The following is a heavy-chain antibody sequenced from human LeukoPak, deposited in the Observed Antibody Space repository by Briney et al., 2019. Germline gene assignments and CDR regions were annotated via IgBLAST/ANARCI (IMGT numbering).Heavy chain of an antibody. Sequence: PSQTLSLTCAISGDIVSSDTTAWNWIRQSPSRGLEWLGRAYYTSKWITNYAVSVRSRITVNPNTSNNQLSLQPNSVTPEDTAVYYCARGYWAHGMNVWGPGTTVTVSS. CDR2: AYYTSKWIT. J-gene: IGHJ6*02. CDR1: GDIVSSDTTA. D-gene: IGHD6-13*01. CDR3: ARGYWAHGMNV. V-gene: IGHV6-1*01.